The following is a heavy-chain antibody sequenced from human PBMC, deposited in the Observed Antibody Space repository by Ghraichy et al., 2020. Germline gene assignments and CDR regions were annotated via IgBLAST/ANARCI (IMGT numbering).Heavy chain of an antibody. D-gene: IGHD6-19*01. J-gene: IGHJ4*02. CDR1: DDSISSSDYY. CDR3: VKLPHIAEGGRCF. CDR2: MYYGGST. V-gene: IGHV4-39*02. Sequence: SETLSLTCTVSDDSISSSDYYWAWIRQPPGKGLEWIGSMYYGGSTYYNPSLKRRVTISVDTSKNHFSLDLRSVTATDTAVYYCVKLPHIAEGGRCFWGQGTLVTVSS.